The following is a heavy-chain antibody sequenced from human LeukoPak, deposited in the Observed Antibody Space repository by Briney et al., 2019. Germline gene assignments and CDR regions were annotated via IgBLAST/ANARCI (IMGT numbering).Heavy chain of an antibody. Sequence: PSETLSLTCAVYGGSFNGYYWTWIRQPPGKGLEWIGEINESGSTDYNPSLKSRVTISVDTSKNQFSLKLSSVTAADTAVYYCARVPFSDYDILTGYYPLFDYWGQGTLVTVSS. V-gene: IGHV4-34*01. J-gene: IGHJ4*02. CDR1: GGSFNGYY. CDR2: INESGST. CDR3: ARVPFSDYDILTGYYPLFDY. D-gene: IGHD3-9*01.